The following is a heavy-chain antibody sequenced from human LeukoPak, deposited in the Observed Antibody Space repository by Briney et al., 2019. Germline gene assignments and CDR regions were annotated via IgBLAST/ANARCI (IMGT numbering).Heavy chain of an antibody. D-gene: IGHD2-2*01. CDR2: ISSSSSTI. V-gene: IGHV3-48*01. CDR1: GFTFSSYS. J-gene: IGHJ6*03. CDR3: ARGIDCSSTSCYDYYYYYYMDV. Sequence: GGSLRLSCVVSGFTFSSYSMNWVRQAPGKGLEWVSYISSSSSTIYYADSVKGRFTISRDNAKNSLYLQMNSLRAEDTAVYYCARGIDCSSTSCYDYYYYYYMDVWGKGTTVTVSS.